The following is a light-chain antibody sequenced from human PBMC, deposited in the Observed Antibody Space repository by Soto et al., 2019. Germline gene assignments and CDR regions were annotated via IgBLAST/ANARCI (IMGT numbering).Light chain of an antibody. J-gene: IGKJ4*01. V-gene: IGKV3-20*01. CDR1: QSVSSSY. Sequence: IVLTQSPGTLSLSPGERATLSCGASQSVSSSYLAWYQQKPGQAPRLLIXGASSRATGIPDRFSGIGSGTDFTLTISRLETQDFAVYYGQQYGSSPTLTFGGGTKVDIK. CDR3: QQYGSSPTLT. CDR2: GAS.